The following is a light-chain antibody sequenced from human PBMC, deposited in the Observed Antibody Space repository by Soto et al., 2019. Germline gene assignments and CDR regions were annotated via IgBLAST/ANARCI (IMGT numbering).Light chain of an antibody. J-gene: IGKJ1*01. V-gene: IGKV4-1*01. CDR1: QSVFSDSNNQNY. CDR3: QQYYSTPWT. Sequence: DIVMTQSADSLAVSLGERGTINCKSSQSVFSDSNNQNYLAWYHQKPGQPPKLLIHWASIRESGVPDRFSGSGSGTDFTLTINSLQAEDVAVYYCQQYYSTPWTFGQGTKVDIK. CDR2: WAS.